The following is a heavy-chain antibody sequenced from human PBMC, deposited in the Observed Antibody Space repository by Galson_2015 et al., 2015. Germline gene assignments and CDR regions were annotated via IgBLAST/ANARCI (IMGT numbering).Heavy chain of an antibody. V-gene: IGHV3-13*01. Sequence: SLRLSCAASGFTFSSYDMHWVRQATGKGLEWVSAIGTAGDTYYPGSVKGRFTISRENAKNSLYLQMNSLRAGDTAVYYCARGSSGWYRRGNFDYWGQGTLVTVSS. D-gene: IGHD6-19*01. CDR2: IGTAGDT. CDR1: GFTFSSYD. CDR3: ARGSSGWYRRGNFDY. J-gene: IGHJ4*02.